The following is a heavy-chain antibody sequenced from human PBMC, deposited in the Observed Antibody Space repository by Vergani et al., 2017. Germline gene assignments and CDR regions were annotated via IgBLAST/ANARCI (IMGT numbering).Heavy chain of an antibody. D-gene: IGHD5-18*01. Sequence: EVQLLESGGGLVQPGGSLRLSCAASGFTFSSYAMSWVRQAPGKGLEWVSAISGSGGRTYYADSVKGRFTISRDNSKNTLYLQMNSLRAEDTAVYYCAKDGVHAVGPFVDTGVVYFDYWGQGTLVTVSS. CDR1: GFTFSSYA. CDR3: AKDGVHAVGPFVDTGVVYFDY. J-gene: IGHJ4*02. CDR2: ISGSGGRT. V-gene: IGHV3-23*01.